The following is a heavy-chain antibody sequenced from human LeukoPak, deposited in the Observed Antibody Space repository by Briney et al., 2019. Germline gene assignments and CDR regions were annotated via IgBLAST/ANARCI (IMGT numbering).Heavy chain of an antibody. D-gene: IGHD3-10*01. CDR2: VNPYSDKT. Sequence: ASVKVSCKASGYTFNTCDINWVRQATGQGPEWMGWVNPYSDKTVYAPKFQGRVSISSNNSITTAYMEFSGLKSDDTAVYYCARGRRLRGVTSRPIYYYYYMDVWGGGTTVTVSS. CDR1: GYTFNTCD. J-gene: IGHJ6*03. CDR3: ARGRRLRGVTSRPIYYYYYMDV. V-gene: IGHV1-8*03.